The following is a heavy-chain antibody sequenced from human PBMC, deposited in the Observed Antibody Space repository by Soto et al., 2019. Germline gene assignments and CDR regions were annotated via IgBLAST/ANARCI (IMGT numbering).Heavy chain of an antibody. CDR1: GGTFSSYA. D-gene: IGHD2-2*01. J-gene: IGHJ4*02. Sequence: SVKVSCKASGGTFSSYAISWVRQAPGQGLEWMGGIIPIFGTANYAQKFQGRVTITADESTSTAYMELSSLRSEDTAVYYCARVGDCSSTCGYVGLMGSSLDVWGKGTLVTVSS. V-gene: IGHV1-69*13. CDR3: ARVGDCSSTCGYVGLMGSSLDV. CDR2: IIPIFGTA.